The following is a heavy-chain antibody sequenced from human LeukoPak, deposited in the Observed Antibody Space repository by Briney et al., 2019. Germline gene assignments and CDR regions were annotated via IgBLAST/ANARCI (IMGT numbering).Heavy chain of an antibody. Sequence: SETLSLTCAVYGGSFSGYYWSWIRQPPGKGLEWIGEINHSGSTNYNPSLKSRVTISVDTSKNQFSLQLSSVTGADTAVYYCGRWGGGSSWSSYYYYYYMDVWGKGTTVTVSS. CDR1: GGSFSGYY. D-gene: IGHD6-13*01. V-gene: IGHV4-34*01. J-gene: IGHJ6*03. CDR2: INHSGST. CDR3: GRWGGGSSWSSYYYYYYMDV.